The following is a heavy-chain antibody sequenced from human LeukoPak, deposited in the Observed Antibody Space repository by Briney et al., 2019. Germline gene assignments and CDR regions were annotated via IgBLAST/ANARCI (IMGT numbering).Heavy chain of an antibody. CDR2: IKTDGSEK. Sequence: PGGSLRLSCEGSGFTFSNYWMGWVRQAPGKGLQWVANIKTDGSEKYYVDSVKGRFTISRDNAKNSLYLQMNSLRAEDTAVYYCVRNRWLRPPYDYWGQGTLVTVSS. CDR3: VRNRWLRPPYDY. D-gene: IGHD5-12*01. V-gene: IGHV3-7*01. CDR1: GFTFSNYW. J-gene: IGHJ4*02.